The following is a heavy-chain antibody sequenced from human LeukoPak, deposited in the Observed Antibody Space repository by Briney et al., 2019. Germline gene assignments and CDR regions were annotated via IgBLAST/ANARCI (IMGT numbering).Heavy chain of an antibody. CDR3: ARRLAYCGGDCYLGKD. V-gene: IGHV3-21*01. CDR1: GFTFSSYS. CDR2: ISSSSSYI. Sequence: PGGSLRLSCTTYGFTFSSYSMNWVRQAPGKGLEWVSSISSSSSYIYYADSVKGRFTISRDNAKNSLYLQMNSLRAEDTAVYYCARRLAYCGGDCYLGKDWGQGTLVTVSS. D-gene: IGHD2-21*01. J-gene: IGHJ4*02.